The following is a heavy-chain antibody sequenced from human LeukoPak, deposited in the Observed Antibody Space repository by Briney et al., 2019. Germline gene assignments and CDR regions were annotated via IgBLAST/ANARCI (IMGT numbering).Heavy chain of an antibody. CDR2: IDPHSGGT. CDR3: ARASSTY. J-gene: IGHJ4*02. Sequence: AAVKVSCKTSGYTFTNYYVHWVRQAPGQGLEWMGWIDPHSGGTNFAQKFKGRVTGTSDTSISTVYMEIDRLQSDDTAVYYCARASSTYWGQGTQVTVS. CDR1: GYTFTNYY. V-gene: IGHV1-2*02.